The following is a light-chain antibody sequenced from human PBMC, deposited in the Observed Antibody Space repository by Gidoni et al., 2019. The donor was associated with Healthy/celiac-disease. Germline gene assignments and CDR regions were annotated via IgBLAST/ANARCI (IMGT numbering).Light chain of an antibody. CDR1: QSVSSY. CDR2: DAS. V-gene: IGKV3-11*01. Sequence: EIVLTQSPATLSLSPGESATLSCRASQSVSSYLAWYQQKPGQAPRLLIYDASNRATGIPARFSGSGSGTDFTLTISSLEPEDFAVYYCQQRSNWPPYTFXXXTKLEIK. CDR3: QQRSNWPPYT. J-gene: IGKJ2*01.